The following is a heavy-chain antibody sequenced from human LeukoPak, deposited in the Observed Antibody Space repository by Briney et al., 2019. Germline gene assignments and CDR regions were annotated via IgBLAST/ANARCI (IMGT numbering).Heavy chain of an antibody. V-gene: IGHV1-2*02. D-gene: IGHD2-2*02. CDR2: INPNSGGT. CDR1: GYTFTGYY. J-gene: IGHJ6*03. CDR3: ARDLLDVVVPAAIGGRHYYYYYMDV. Sequence: ASVKVSCKASGYTFTGYYMHWVRQAPGQGLEWMGWINPNSGGTNYAQKFQGRVTMTRDTSISTAYMELSRLRSDDTAVSYCARDLLDVVVPAAIGGRHYYYYYMDVWGKGTTVTVSS.